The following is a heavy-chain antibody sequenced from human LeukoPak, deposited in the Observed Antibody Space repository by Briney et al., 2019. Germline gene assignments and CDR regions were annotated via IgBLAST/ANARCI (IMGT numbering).Heavy chain of an antibody. CDR3: ARGPSESLDFWSGFGY. V-gene: IGHV3-7*03. CDR1: GFTFSAVP. J-gene: IGHJ4*02. CDR2: INADGSET. Sequence: GGSLRLSCAASGFTFSAVPMTWVRQAPGKGLQWVANINADGSETHYVDSVKGRFTTSRDNAKNSLFLQMNSLRAEDTAVYYCARGPSESLDFWSGFGYWGQGTLVTVSS. D-gene: IGHD3-3*01.